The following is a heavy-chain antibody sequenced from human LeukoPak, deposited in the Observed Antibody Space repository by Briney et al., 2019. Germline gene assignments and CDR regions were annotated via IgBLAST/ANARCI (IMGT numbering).Heavy chain of an antibody. CDR1: GFTFSSYG. V-gene: IGHV3-30*02. CDR2: IRYDGSNK. CDR3: AEDLPKWFGESDY. Sequence: GGSLRLSCAASGFTFSSYGMHWVRQAPGKGLEWVAFIRYDGSNKYYADSVKGRFTISRDNSKNTLYLQMNSLRAEDTAVYYCAEDLPKWFGESDYWGQGTLVTVSS. D-gene: IGHD3-10*01. J-gene: IGHJ4*02.